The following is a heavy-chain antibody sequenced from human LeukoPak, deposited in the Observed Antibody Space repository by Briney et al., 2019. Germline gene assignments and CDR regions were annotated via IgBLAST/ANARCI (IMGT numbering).Heavy chain of an antibody. J-gene: IGHJ4*02. CDR2: IYPGDSDT. Sequence: GESLKISCKGSGYTFTSYWIGWVRQMPGKGLEWMGSIYPGDSDTRYSPSFQGQVTISADKSMSTAFVQWSSLKASDTAMYYCARFPGFTSVYLDHWGQGTPVTVSS. D-gene: IGHD2-2*01. CDR3: ARFPGFTSVYLDH. CDR1: GYTFTSYW. V-gene: IGHV5-51*01.